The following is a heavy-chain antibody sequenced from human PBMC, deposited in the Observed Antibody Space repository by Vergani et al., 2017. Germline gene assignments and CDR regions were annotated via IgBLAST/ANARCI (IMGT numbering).Heavy chain of an antibody. CDR1: GYTFTGFY. V-gene: IGHV1-2*02. CDR3: ASNAYSSSWYYYYYGMDV. J-gene: IGHJ6*02. Sequence: QVQLVQSGAEVKKPGASVKVSCKASGYTFTGFYMHWVRQAPGQGLEWMGWINPNSGGTNYAQKFQGRVTMTRDTSISTAYMELSRLRSDDTAVYYCASNAYSSSWYYYYYGMDVWGQGTTVTVSS. CDR2: INPNSGGT. D-gene: IGHD6-13*01.